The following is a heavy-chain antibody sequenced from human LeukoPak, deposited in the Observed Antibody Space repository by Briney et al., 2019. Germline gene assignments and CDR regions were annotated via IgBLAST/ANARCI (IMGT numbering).Heavy chain of an antibody. D-gene: IGHD2-2*01. CDR2: LRYDGRSK. CDR1: GFILSDSG. J-gene: IGHJ4*02. Sequence: PGGSLRLSCTASGFILSDSGFDWVRQAPGKGLEWVAFLRYDGRSKYYLEAVKGRVTISRDNSKTTVYLQMDSLRPEDTAVYYCAIGVTYAFDDWGQGTLVTVSS. V-gene: IGHV3-30*02. CDR3: AIGVTYAFDD.